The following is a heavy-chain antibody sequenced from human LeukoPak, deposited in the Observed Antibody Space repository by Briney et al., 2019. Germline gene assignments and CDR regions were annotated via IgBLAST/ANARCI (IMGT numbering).Heavy chain of an antibody. CDR2: FDPEDGET. CDR1: GYTLTELS. D-gene: IGHD6-19*01. CDR3: ATGAYRGYSSGWYIDY. Sequence: GASVKVSCKVSGYTLTELSMHWVRQAPGEGLEWMGGFDPEDGETIYAQKFQGRVTMTEDTSTDTAYMELSSLRSEDTAVYYCATGAYRGYSSGWYIDYWGQGTLVTVSS. V-gene: IGHV1-24*01. J-gene: IGHJ4*02.